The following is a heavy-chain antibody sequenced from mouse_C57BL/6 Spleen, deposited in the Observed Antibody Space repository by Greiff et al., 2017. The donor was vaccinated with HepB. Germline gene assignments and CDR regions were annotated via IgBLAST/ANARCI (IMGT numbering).Heavy chain of an antibody. D-gene: IGHD1-1*01. CDR1: GYTFTDYE. CDR3: TRLPPWYGSSYDY. Sequence: QVQLKESGAELVRPGASVTLSCKASGYTFTDYEMHWVKQTPVHGLEWIGAIDPETGGTAYNQKFKGKAILTADKSSSTAYMELRSLTSEDSAVYYCTRLPPWYGSSYDYWGQGTTLTVSS. V-gene: IGHV1-15*01. J-gene: IGHJ2*01. CDR2: IDPETGGT.